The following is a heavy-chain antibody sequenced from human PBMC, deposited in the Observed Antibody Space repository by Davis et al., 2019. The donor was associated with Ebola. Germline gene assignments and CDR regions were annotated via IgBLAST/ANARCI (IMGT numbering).Heavy chain of an antibody. CDR3: ARDPLRRFDY. V-gene: IGHV3-30*03. D-gene: IGHD4-17*01. CDR2: ISYDGSNK. J-gene: IGHJ4*02. Sequence: GESLKISCAASGFTFSSYGMHWVRQAPGKGLEWVAVISYDGSNKYYADSVKGRFTISRDNSKNTLYLQMNSLRGEDTAVYYCARDPLRRFDYWGQGTQVTVSS. CDR1: GFTFSSYG.